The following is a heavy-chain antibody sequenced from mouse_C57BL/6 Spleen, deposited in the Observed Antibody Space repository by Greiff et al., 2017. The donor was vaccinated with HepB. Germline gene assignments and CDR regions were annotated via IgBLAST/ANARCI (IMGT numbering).Heavy chain of an antibody. D-gene: IGHD2-5*01. CDR1: GFTFSSYG. CDR3: ARHPLDSNYASYAMDY. CDR2: ISSGGSYT. V-gene: IGHV5-6*01. Sequence: DVQLVESGGDLVKPGGSLKLSCAASGFTFSSYGMSWVRQTPDKRLEWVATISSGGSYTYYPDSVKGRFTISRDNANNTLYLQMSSLKSEDTAMYYCARHPLDSNYASYAMDYWGQGTSVTVSS. J-gene: IGHJ4*01.